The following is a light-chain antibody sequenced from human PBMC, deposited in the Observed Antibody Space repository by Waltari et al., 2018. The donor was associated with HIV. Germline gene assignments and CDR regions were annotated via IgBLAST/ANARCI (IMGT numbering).Light chain of an antibody. Sequence: DIQMTQSPSSLSASAGDRVTIPCRASPNIVSYLNWYQKKPGKAPDLLIYAASNLQNGVPSRFSGSGSGSDFTLTISGPQPADSAIYFCQQSYSSPRTFGQGTRL. CDR2: AAS. CDR3: QQSYSSPRT. V-gene: IGKV1-39*01. J-gene: IGKJ2*01. CDR1: PNIVSY.